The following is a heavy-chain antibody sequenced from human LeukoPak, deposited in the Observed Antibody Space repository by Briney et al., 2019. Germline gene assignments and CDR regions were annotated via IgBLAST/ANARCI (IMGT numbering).Heavy chain of an antibody. V-gene: IGHV4-59*01. D-gene: IGHD4-11*01. CDR3: AKMTPVTSFQLLVLDS. CDR1: GGSISSYY. Sequence: SETLSLTCTVSGGSISSYYWSWIRQPPGKGLEWIGYIYYSGSTNYNPSLKSRVTISVDTSKNQFSLNLSSVTAADTAVYYCAKMTPVTSFQLLVLDSWGPGTLVTISS. J-gene: IGHJ4*02. CDR2: IYYSGST.